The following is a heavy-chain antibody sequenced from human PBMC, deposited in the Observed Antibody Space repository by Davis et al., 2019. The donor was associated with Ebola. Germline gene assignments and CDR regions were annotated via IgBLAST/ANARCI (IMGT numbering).Heavy chain of an antibody. Sequence: PGGSLRLSCAASGFTSSHYDMSWVRHVPGTGLEWVSTFSASDVHTHYSDSVRGRFTISRDNSKNTLYLQMNSLRAEDTATYYCARYCHYTDCSYFDCWGQGTMVAVSS. D-gene: IGHD2-15*01. CDR1: GFTSSHYD. CDR2: FSASDVHT. J-gene: IGHJ4*02. V-gene: IGHV3-23*01. CDR3: ARYCHYTDCSYFDC.